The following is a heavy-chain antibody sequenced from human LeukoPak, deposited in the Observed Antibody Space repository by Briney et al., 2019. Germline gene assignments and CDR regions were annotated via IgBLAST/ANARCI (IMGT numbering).Heavy chain of an antibody. V-gene: IGHV3-21*01. Sequence: PGGSLRLSCAASGFTFSSYSMNWVRQAPGKGLEWVSSISSSSYIYYADSVKGRFTISRDNAKNSLYLQMNSLRAEDTAVYYCARDLGRFGELHLNYWGQGTLVTVSS. CDR1: GFTFSSYS. D-gene: IGHD3-10*01. CDR3: ARDLGRFGELHLNY. CDR2: ISSSSYI. J-gene: IGHJ4*02.